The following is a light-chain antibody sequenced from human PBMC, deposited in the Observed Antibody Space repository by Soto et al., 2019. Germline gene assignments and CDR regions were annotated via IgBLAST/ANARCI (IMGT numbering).Light chain of an antibody. V-gene: IGLV2-14*01. Sequence: QSALPQPASVSGSPGQSITISCTGTSSDVGGYNYVSWYQQYPGKAPKLMIFDVSNRPSGVSDRFSGSKSGDTASLTISGLQAEDEADYYCSSYTGSGTDVFGTGTKVTVL. CDR3: SSYTGSGTDV. J-gene: IGLJ1*01. CDR2: DVS. CDR1: SSDVGGYNY.